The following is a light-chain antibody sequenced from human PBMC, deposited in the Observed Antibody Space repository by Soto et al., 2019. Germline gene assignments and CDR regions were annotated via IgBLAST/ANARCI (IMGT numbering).Light chain of an antibody. Sequence: DIVLAQSPSTLSLSPGERATLSCRASPSVSSSLAWYQQKPGQAPRLLIYDASNRATGIPARFSGSGSGTDFTLTISSLEPEDFAVYYCQQRSNWRLTFGGGTKVEIK. CDR2: DAS. V-gene: IGKV3-11*01. J-gene: IGKJ4*01. CDR3: QQRSNWRLT. CDR1: PSVSSS.